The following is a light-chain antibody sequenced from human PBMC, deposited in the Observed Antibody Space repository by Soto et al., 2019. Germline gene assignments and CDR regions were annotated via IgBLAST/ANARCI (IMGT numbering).Light chain of an antibody. CDR3: CSYAGSSTSWV. CDR2: EDS. V-gene: IGLV2-23*01. J-gene: IGLJ3*02. CDR1: SSDAGNYNF. Sequence: QSVLTQPASASWSPGQSITISCTGTSSDAGNYNFVSWYQQHPGKAPKVIIYEDSTRPSGVSNRISGSKSGNTASLTISGLQAEDEADYYCCSYAGSSTSWVFGGGTKLTLL.